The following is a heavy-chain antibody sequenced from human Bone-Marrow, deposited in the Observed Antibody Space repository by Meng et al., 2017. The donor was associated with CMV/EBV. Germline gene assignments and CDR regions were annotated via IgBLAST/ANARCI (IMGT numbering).Heavy chain of an antibody. CDR2: INSDGSST. J-gene: IGHJ4*02. V-gene: IGHV3-74*01. Sequence: GGSLRLSCAASRFTFSSYWMHWVRQAPGKGLVWVSRINSDGSSTSYADSVKGRFTISRDNAKNTLYLQMNGLRAEDTAVYYCTRGVYCTNGVCYGRVSNMESDYWGQGTLVTVSS. CDR1: RFTFSSYW. D-gene: IGHD2-8*01. CDR3: TRGVYCTNGVCYGRVSNMESDY.